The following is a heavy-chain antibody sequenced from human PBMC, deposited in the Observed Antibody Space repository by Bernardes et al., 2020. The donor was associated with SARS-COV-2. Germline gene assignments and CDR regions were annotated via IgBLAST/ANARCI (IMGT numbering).Heavy chain of an antibody. CDR1: GFTFSSYA. J-gene: IGHJ4*02. Sequence: GGSLRLSCAASGFTFSSYAMTWVRQAPGKGLEWVSPISGSGGSTYYADSVKGRFTISRDNSKNTLYLQMNSLRAEDTAVYYCARLWFGETDYWGQGTLVTVSS. D-gene: IGHD3-10*01. CDR3: ARLWFGETDY. V-gene: IGHV3-23*01. CDR2: ISGSGGST.